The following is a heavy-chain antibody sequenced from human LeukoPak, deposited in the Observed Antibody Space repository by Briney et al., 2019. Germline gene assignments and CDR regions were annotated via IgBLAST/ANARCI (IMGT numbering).Heavy chain of an antibody. CDR1: GFTFSDYY. D-gene: IGHD6-19*01. V-gene: IGHV3-11*06. CDR3: ARDLVGSGYFDY. J-gene: IGHJ4*02. CDR2: ISSSSSYI. Sequence: PGGSLRLSCAASGFTFSDYYMSWIRQAPGKGLEWVSSISSSSSYIYYADSVKGRFTISRDNAKNSLYLQMDSLRAEDTAVYYCARDLVGSGYFDYWGQGTLVTVSS.